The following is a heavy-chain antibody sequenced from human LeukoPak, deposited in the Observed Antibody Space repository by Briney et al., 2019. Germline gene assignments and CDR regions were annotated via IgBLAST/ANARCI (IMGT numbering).Heavy chain of an antibody. CDR3: TRPCRAAIDY. V-gene: IGHV4-39*01. D-gene: IGHD2-15*01. Sequence: SETLSLICTVSGASFSSITYYWGYFRQPPGKGVEWIGSIYYNGNTYYNPYLKSRPTISAHTHKHQFSLKQPPVAAADTAVYHCTRPCRAAIDYGGQGTLVTASS. J-gene: IGHJ4*02. CDR2: IYYNGNT. CDR1: GASFSSITYY.